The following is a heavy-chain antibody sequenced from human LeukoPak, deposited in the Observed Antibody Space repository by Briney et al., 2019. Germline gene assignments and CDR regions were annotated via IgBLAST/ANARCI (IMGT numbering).Heavy chain of an antibody. D-gene: IGHD3-22*01. Sequence: GGSLRLSCAASGFTFSSNAMSWVRQAPGKGLEWVSVIYSGGSTYYADSVKGRFTISRDNSKNTLYLQMNSLRAEDTAVYYCARDSGNTYYYDSSGYWNYWGQGTLVTVSS. CDR3: ARDSGNTYYYDSSGYWNY. V-gene: IGHV3-66*01. CDR1: GFTFSSNA. J-gene: IGHJ4*02. CDR2: IYSGGST.